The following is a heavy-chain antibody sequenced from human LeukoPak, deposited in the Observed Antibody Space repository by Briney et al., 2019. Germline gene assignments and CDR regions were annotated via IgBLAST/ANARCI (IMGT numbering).Heavy chain of an antibody. V-gene: IGHV3-15*07. Sequence: GGSLRLSCAVSRLTINNAWMNWVRQAPGKGLEWVGRIKSRTDGGTTDYAAPVKGRFIISRDDPKNTLYLQMNSLKIEDTAVYFCATGRSDILTGYSNWGQGTLVTVSS. CDR2: IKSRTDGGTT. CDR1: RLTINNAW. CDR3: ATGRSDILTGYSN. D-gene: IGHD3-9*01. J-gene: IGHJ4*02.